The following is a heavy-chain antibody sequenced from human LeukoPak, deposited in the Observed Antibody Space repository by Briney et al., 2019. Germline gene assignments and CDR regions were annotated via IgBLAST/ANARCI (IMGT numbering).Heavy chain of an antibody. CDR1: GFTFSSYW. CDR2: IKQDGNEK. J-gene: IGHJ4*02. V-gene: IGHV3-7*03. Sequence: GGSLRLSCAASGFTFSSYWMSWVRQAPGKGLEWVANIKQDGNEKYYVDSVKGRFTISRDNAKNSVYLQMNSLRAEDTAVYYCTRKLGYCSGGNRYLDYWGQGTLVTVSS. D-gene: IGHD2-15*01. CDR3: TRKLGYCSGGNRYLDY.